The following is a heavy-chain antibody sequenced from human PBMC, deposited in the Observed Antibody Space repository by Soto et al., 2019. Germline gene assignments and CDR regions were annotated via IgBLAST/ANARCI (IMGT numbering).Heavy chain of an antibody. J-gene: IGHJ2*01. CDR2: ISYDGSNK. D-gene: IGHD4-17*01. CDR1: GFTFSSYG. Sequence: QVQLVESGGGVVQPGRSLRLSCAASGFTFSSYGMHWVRQAPGKGLEWVAVISYDGSNKYYADSVKGRFTISRDNSKNTLYLQRNSLRAEDTAVYYCAKDRDYGGSLWYFDLWGRGTLVTVSS. CDR3: AKDRDYGGSLWYFDL. V-gene: IGHV3-30*18.